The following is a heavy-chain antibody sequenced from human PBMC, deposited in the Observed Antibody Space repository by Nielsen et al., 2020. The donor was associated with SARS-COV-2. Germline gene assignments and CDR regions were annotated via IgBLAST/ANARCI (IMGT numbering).Heavy chain of an antibody. CDR2: IYYSGST. CDR1: GGSISSYY. D-gene: IGHD2/OR15-2a*01. CDR3: ARGALSYYGY. Sequence: SETLSLTCTVSGGSISSYYWGWIRQPPGKGLEWIGSIYYSGSTYYNPSLKSRVTISVDTSKNQFSLKLSSVTAADTAVYYCARGALSYYGYWGQGTLVTVSS. V-gene: IGHV4-39*01. J-gene: IGHJ4*02.